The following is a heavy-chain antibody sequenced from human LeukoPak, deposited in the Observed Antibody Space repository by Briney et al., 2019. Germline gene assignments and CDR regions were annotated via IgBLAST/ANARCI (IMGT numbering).Heavy chain of an antibody. Sequence: SETLSLTCTVSGGSISSGSYYWSWIRQPAGKVLDWIGRIYTSGSTNYNPSLKSRVTISVDTSKNQFCLKVKSVTAAEKDVHYCARDSLLHVGSPVYYSYYYMDVWGKGTTVTISS. CDR1: GGSISSGSYY. CDR3: ARDSLLHVGSPVYYSYYYMDV. J-gene: IGHJ6*03. D-gene: IGHD1-14*01. V-gene: IGHV4-61*02. CDR2: IYTSGST.